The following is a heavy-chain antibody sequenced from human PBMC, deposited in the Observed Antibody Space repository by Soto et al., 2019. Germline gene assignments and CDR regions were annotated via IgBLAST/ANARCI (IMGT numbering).Heavy chain of an antibody. Sequence: QVQLQESGPGLVKPSETLSLTCTVSGGSIRSNYWSWIRQPPGKGLEWIGHTYHSGGANYNPSLKSRVTISAHTSKNQVSLKLDSMAAADTAVYYCAIAAYSTGWYDYFDYWGQGTLVTVSS. CDR2: TYHSGGA. V-gene: IGHV4-59*01. J-gene: IGHJ4*02. CDR3: AIAAYSTGWYDYFDY. CDR1: GGSIRSNY. D-gene: IGHD6-19*01.